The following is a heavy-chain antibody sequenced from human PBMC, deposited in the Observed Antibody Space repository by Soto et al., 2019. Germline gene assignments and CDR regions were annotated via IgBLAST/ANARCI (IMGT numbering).Heavy chain of an antibody. V-gene: IGHV3-23*01. Sequence: GGSLRLSCAASGFTFSSYAMSWVRQAPGKGLEWVSAISGSGGSTYYADSVKGRFTISRDNSKNTLYLQMNSLRAEDTAVYYCAKDAGSIAAAGYYFDYWGQGTLVTVSS. J-gene: IGHJ4*02. CDR2: ISGSGGST. CDR1: GFTFSSYA. CDR3: AKDAGSIAAAGYYFDY. D-gene: IGHD6-13*01.